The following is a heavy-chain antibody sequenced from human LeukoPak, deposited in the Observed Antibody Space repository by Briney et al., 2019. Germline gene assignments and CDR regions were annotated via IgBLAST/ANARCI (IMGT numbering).Heavy chain of an antibody. CDR3: AKVPRDSDCY. CDR1: GGTFSTYW. Sequence: GGSLRLSCAVSGGTFSTYWMAWVRQSPGKGLEWVAEINEDGSVKYYVDSMKGRFTISRDNAKNSLYLQMNSLGAEDTAVYYCAKVPRDSDCYWGQGTLVTVSS. J-gene: IGHJ4*02. D-gene: IGHD2-21*02. V-gene: IGHV3-7*01. CDR2: INEDGSVK.